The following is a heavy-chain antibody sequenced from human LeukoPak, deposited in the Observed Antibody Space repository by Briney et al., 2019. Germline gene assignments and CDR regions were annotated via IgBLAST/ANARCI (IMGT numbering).Heavy chain of an antibody. CDR1: GFTCSSYG. D-gene: IGHD1-26*01. CDR2: ISYDGSNK. J-gene: IGHJ4*02. Sequence: PGRSLRLSCAASGFTCSSYGMHWVRQAPGKGLQGVEVISYDGSNKYYADSVKGRFTISRDNSKNTLYLQMNSLRAEDTAVDYCAKGWEGYYFDYWGQGTLVTVSS. V-gene: IGHV3-30*18. CDR3: AKGWEGYYFDY.